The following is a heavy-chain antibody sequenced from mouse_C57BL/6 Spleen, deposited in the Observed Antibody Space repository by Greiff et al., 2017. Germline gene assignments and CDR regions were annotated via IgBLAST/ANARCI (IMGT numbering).Heavy chain of an antibody. V-gene: IGHV1-69*01. CDR2: IDPSDSYT. CDR3: ARSRYYGSSYHWYFDV. CDR1: GYTFTSYW. Sequence: VQLQQPGAELVMPGASVKLSCKVSGYTFTSYWMHWVKQRPGQGLEWIGEIDPSDSYTNYNQKFKGKSTLTVDKSSSTAYMQLSSLTSEDSAVYYCARSRYYGSSYHWYFDVWGTGTTVTVSS. J-gene: IGHJ1*03. D-gene: IGHD1-1*01.